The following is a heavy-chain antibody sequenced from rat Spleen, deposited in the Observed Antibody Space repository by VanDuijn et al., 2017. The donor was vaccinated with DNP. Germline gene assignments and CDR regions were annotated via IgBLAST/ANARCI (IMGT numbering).Heavy chain of an antibody. D-gene: IGHD1-1*01. V-gene: IGHV2-4*01. CDR2: IWSGGST. CDR3: TRDQGVTTVPTGNWFAY. CDR1: GLSLTSYG. J-gene: IGHJ3*01. Sequence: QVQLKESGPGLEQPSQTLSLTCTVSGLSLTSYGVSWVRQPPGKGLDWIGSIWSGGSTDYNSTLKSRLSISRDTSKSQVFLKMNSLQTEDTAIYYCTRDQGVTTVPTGNWFAYWGQGTLVTVSS.